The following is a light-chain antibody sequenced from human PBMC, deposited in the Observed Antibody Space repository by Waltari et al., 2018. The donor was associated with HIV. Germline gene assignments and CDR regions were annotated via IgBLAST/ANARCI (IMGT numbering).Light chain of an antibody. Sequence: SYVLTQPPSVSVAPGQTATITCGGNKIGNKNVPWYQQNPGQAPVLVVYDDSDRLSGIPERFSGSNSGNTATLTISRVEVGDEADYYCQVWDGSSDHPKVVLGGGTKLTVL. CDR2: DDS. V-gene: IGLV3-21*02. J-gene: IGLJ2*01. CDR3: QVWDGSSDHPKVV. CDR1: KIGNKN.